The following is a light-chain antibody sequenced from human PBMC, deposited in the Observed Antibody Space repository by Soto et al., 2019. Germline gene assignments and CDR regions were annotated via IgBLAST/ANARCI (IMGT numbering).Light chain of an antibody. CDR3: QQYNDYSWT. CDR2: KAS. V-gene: IGKV1-5*03. CDR1: QSISAW. J-gene: IGKJ1*01. Sequence: DIQMTQSPSTLSESVGDSVNINCRAIQSISAWLAWYQQKPGKAPRLLIYKASTLEIGVPSRFSGSGSGTEFTLTISRLQTDDVAIYDCQQYNDYSWTFGQGTKVDNK.